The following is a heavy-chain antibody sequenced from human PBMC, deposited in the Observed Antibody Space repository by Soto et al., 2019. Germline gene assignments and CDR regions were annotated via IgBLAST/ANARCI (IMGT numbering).Heavy chain of an antibody. D-gene: IGHD6-6*01. CDR1: GGSISSGGYS. CDR2: IYHSGST. CDR3: ARGSHSSSSGYYYYGMDV. Sequence: LSLTCAVSGGSISSGGYSWSWIRQPPGKGLEWIGYIYHSGSTYYNPSLKSRVTISVDRSKNQFSLKLSSVTAADTAVYYCARGSHSSSSGYYYYGMDVWGQGTTVTVSS. J-gene: IGHJ6*02. V-gene: IGHV4-30-2*01.